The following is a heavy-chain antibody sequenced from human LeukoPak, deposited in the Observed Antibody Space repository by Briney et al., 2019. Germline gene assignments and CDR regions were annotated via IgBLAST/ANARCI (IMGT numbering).Heavy chain of an antibody. CDR1: GYSFTSYW. Sequence: GESLKISCKGSGYSFTSYWIGWVRQMPGKGLEWMGFIYAGDSDTRYSPSFQGQVTISVDKSISTAYLQWSSLEASDTAIYFCARHYSYYYGMDVWGQGTTVTVSS. CDR2: IYAGDSDT. V-gene: IGHV5-51*01. CDR3: ARHYSYYYGMDV. J-gene: IGHJ6*02.